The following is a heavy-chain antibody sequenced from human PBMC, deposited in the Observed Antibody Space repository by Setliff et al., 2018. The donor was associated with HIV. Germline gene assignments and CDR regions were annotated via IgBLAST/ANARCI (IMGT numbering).Heavy chain of an antibody. CDR3: ARSSRGSLRDLDY. Sequence: PSETLSLTCTVSGGSISNYYWSWIRKPPGKGLEWIGCGYYSGITHYDPSLKSRVSISVDASKNQFSLRLNSVTVADTALYFCARSSRGSLRDLDYWGPGTLVTVSS. D-gene: IGHD2-21*02. J-gene: IGHJ4*02. CDR2: GYYSGIT. V-gene: IGHV4-59*08. CDR1: GGSISNYY.